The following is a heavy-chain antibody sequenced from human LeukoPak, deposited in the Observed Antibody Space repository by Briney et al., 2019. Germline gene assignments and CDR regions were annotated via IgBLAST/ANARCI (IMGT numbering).Heavy chain of an antibody. Sequence: SETLSLTCTVSGGSISSYYWSWIRQPPGKGLEWIGYIYYSGSTNYNPSLKSRVTISVDTSKNQFSLKLSSVTAADTAVYYCARRKGVVGATDYWGQGTLVTVSS. J-gene: IGHJ4*02. CDR1: GGSISSYY. V-gene: IGHV4-59*08. CDR2: IYYSGST. CDR3: ARRKGVVGATDY. D-gene: IGHD1-26*01.